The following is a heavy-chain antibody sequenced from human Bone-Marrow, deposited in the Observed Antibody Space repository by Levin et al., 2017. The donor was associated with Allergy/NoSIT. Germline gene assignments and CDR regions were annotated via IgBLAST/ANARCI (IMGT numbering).Heavy chain of an antibody. CDR2: IKPDGSDK. CDR3: ARDSFSTSSGLDYYYCMDV. Sequence: GGSLRLSCVASGFTLSQYWMTWVRQAPGKGLEWVAKIKPDGSDKFYADSLKGRLTISRDNTRKSLSLQINNLRAEDTAVYYCARDSFSTSSGLDYYYCMDVWGQGTTVTVSS. D-gene: IGHD2-2*01. V-gene: IGHV3-7*01. CDR1: GFTLSQYW. J-gene: IGHJ6*02.